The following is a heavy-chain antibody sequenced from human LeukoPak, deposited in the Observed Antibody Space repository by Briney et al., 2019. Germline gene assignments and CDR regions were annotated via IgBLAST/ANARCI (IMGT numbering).Heavy chain of an antibody. J-gene: IGHJ4*02. Sequence: GGSLRLSCAASGFTLSRYWMSWVRQAPGKGLEWVANINQDGSEKNYVDSVKGRFTISRDNAKNSLYLQMNSLRAEDTAIYYCAKQAYDSPRTDFDYWGQGTLVTVPS. CDR2: INQDGSEK. CDR3: AKQAYDSPRTDFDY. V-gene: IGHV3-7*05. CDR1: GFTLSRYW. D-gene: IGHD3-22*01.